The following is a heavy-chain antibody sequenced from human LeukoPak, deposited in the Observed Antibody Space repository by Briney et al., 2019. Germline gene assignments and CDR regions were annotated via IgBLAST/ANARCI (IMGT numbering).Heavy chain of an antibody. CDR1: GYTFTGYY. J-gene: IGHJ4*02. CDR3: ARGNYDFWSGYPFDY. V-gene: IGHV1-2*02. CDR2: INPNSGGT. D-gene: IGHD3-3*01. Sequence: ASVKVSCKASGYTFTGYYMHWVRQAPGQGLEWLGWINPNSGGTNYAQKFQGRVTMTRDTSISTAYMELSRLRSDDTAVYYCARGNYDFWSGYPFDYWGQGTLVTVSS.